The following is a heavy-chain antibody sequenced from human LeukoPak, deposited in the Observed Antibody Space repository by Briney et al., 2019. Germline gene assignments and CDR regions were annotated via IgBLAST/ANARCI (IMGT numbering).Heavy chain of an antibody. CDR1: GGSISSYY. V-gene: IGHV4-4*08. CDR2: IYTSGST. Sequence: SETLSLTCTVSGGSISSYYWSWIRQPPGKGLEWIGRIYTSGSTNYNPSLKSRVTLSVDTSKNQFSLKLSSVTAADTAVYYCARGDYYDSSGLRWGQGTLVTVSS. CDR3: ARGDYYDSSGLR. J-gene: IGHJ4*02. D-gene: IGHD3-22*01.